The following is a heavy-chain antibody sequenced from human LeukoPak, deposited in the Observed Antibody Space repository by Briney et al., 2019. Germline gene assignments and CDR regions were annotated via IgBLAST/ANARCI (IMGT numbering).Heavy chain of an antibody. CDR2: IYPGDSDT. J-gene: IGHJ3*02. CDR3: EGPRGTIFGVVTYDAFDI. D-gene: IGHD3-3*01. Sequence: GESLKISCKGSGYSFTSYWIGWVRQMPGKGLEWMGIIYPGDSDTRYSPSFQGQVTISADKSISTACLQWSSLKTSDTAMYYCEGPRGTIFGVVTYDAFDIWGQGTMVTVSS. CDR1: GYSFTSYW. V-gene: IGHV5-51*01.